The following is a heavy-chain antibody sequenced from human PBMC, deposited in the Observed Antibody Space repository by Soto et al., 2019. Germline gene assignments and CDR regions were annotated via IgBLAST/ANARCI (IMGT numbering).Heavy chain of an antibody. Sequence: QVQLQQWGAGLFKPSETVSLTCAVYGGSFTDDYWSWIRQTRGKGLEWIGEIHHTGGTNYNPSLRSRVTISLDTSKSQFSLTLSSVTAADTALYYCARGRAAISMIVVVFTGGSYYFDSCGQGTLVTVSS. V-gene: IGHV4-34*01. J-gene: IGHJ4*02. D-gene: IGHD3-22*01. CDR1: GGSFTDDY. CDR2: IHHTGGT. CDR3: ARGRAAISMIVVVFTGGSYYFDS.